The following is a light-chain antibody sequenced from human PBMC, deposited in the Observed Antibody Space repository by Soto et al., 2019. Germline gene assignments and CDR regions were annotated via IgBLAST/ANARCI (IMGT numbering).Light chain of an antibody. J-gene: IGLJ1*01. V-gene: IGLV2-14*01. CDR3: SSYTISNTLV. CDR1: SSDVGGYNY. CDR2: DVS. Sequence: QSALTQRASVSGSPGRSITISCTGTSSDVGGYNYVSWYQQYPGKAPKLMIYDVSNRPSGVSNRFSGSKSGNTASLTISGLQAEDEADYYCSSYTISNTLVFGSGTKVTVL.